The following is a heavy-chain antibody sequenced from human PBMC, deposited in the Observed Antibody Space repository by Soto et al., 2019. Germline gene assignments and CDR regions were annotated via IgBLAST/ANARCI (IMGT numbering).Heavy chain of an antibody. D-gene: IGHD6-19*01. V-gene: IGHV3-23*01. Sequence: EVQLLESGGGLVQPGGSLRLSCAASGFTFSSYAMTWVRQAPGSGLEWVSGISSSGGTTYYADSVKGRFIISRDNSKNTLYLQMNSLRAEVTAIYSCAKDREYGGSSGYYFDFWGHGTLGTVSS. CDR2: ISSSGGTT. CDR3: AKDREYGGSSGYYFDF. J-gene: IGHJ4*01. CDR1: GFTFSSYA.